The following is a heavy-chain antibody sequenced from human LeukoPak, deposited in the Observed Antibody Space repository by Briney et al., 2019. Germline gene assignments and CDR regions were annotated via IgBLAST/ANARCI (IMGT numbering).Heavy chain of an antibody. D-gene: IGHD3-10*01. V-gene: IGHV3-66*01. CDR3: VGGDFDY. J-gene: IGHJ4*02. Sequence: GGSLTLSCSVSGLTVRDNFFDWVRQAPGKGLEWVSIVYNSGKTFYGDSVKGRFTISRDRSKNTLYLQMNRLRVEDTAVYYCVGGDFDYWGQGALVTVSS. CDR1: GLTVRDNF. CDR2: VYNSGKT.